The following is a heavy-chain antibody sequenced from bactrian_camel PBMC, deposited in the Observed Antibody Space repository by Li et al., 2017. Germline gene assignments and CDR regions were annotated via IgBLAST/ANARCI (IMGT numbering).Heavy chain of an antibody. D-gene: IGHD7*01. Sequence: HVQLVESGGGSVEAGGSLKLTCTASRVTYTGYCFGWFRQAAGQGREGVATIDTSGSTSYSASVKGRFTISKVNANHTLYLQMNDLKPEDTAMYYCAVDPCGGSMYFLSLRKPHGYWGQGTQVTVSS. CDR2: IDTSGST. J-gene: IGHJ4*01. CDR1: RVTYTGYC. CDR3: AVDPCGGSMYFLSLRKPHGY. V-gene: IGHV3S1*01.